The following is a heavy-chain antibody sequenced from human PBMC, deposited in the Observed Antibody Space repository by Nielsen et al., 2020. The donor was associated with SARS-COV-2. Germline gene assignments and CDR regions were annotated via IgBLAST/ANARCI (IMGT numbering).Heavy chain of an antibody. CDR3: AKPWGDED. CDR1: GFSFSSYA. CDR2: ISGGGGST. V-gene: IGHV3-23*01. D-gene: IGHD3-16*01. Sequence: GESLKISCAASGFSFSSYAMNWVRQAPGKGLEWVSVISGGGGSTYYIDSVKGRFTISRDNSKNTLYLQMNSLRAEDTAVYYCAKPWGDEDWGQGTTVTVSS. J-gene: IGHJ6*02.